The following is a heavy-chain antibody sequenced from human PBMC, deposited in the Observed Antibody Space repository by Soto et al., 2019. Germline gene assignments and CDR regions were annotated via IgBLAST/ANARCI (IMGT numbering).Heavy chain of an antibody. D-gene: IGHD3-22*01. V-gene: IGHV1-3*01. J-gene: IGHJ4*02. CDR2: INAGNGNT. Sequence: ASVKVACKASGYTFTSYAMHWVLQAPGQRLEWMGWINAGNGNTKYSQKFQGRVTITRDTSASTAYMELSSLRSEDTVVYYCVRSTLKDSSGYSSSDYWGQGTLVTVSS. CDR1: GYTFTSYA. CDR3: VRSTLKDSSGYSSSDY.